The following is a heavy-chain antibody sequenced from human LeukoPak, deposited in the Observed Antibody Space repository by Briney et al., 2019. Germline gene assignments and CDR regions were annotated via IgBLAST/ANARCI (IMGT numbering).Heavy chain of an antibody. CDR2: IYYSGST. J-gene: IGHJ4*02. CDR3: ARDEGLHCTNGVCFGH. D-gene: IGHD2-8*01. Sequence: SETLSLTCTVSGGSISSYYWSWIRQPPGKGLEWIGYIYYSGSTNYNPSLKSRVTISVDTSKNQFSLKLSSVTAADTAVYYCARDEGLHCTNGVCFGHWGQGTLVTVSS. V-gene: IGHV4-59*01. CDR1: GGSISSYY.